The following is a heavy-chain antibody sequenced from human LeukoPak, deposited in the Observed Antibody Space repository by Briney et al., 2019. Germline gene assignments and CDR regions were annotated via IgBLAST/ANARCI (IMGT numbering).Heavy chain of an antibody. Sequence: PGGSLRLSCAASGFTFSSYAMHWVRQAPGKGLEWVALISSDGSNKYYADSVKGRFTISRDNSKNTLYLQMNSLRAEDTAVYYCARDRGVFGEFLYYFDYWGQGALVTVSS. D-gene: IGHD3-10*02. J-gene: IGHJ4*02. V-gene: IGHV3-30*04. CDR3: ARDRGVFGEFLYYFDY. CDR2: ISSDGSNK. CDR1: GFTFSSYA.